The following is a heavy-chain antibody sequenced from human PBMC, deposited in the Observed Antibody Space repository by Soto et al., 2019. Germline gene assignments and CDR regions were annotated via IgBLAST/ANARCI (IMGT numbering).Heavy chain of an antibody. J-gene: IGHJ4*02. CDR2: ISGGGGST. D-gene: IGHD6-13*01. CDR1: GFTFSSYA. CDR3: AKLYRSGPKTVPACWYFFYY. V-gene: IGHV3-23*01. Sequence: PGGSLRLSCAASGFTFSSYAMSWVRQAPGKGLEWVSAISGGGGSTYYADSVKGRFTISRDNSKNTLYLQMNSLRAEDTAVYYCAKLYRSGPKTVPACWYFFYYWGQGT.